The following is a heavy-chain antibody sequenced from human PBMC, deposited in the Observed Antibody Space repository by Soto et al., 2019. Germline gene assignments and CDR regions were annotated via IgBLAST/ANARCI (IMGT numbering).Heavy chain of an antibody. Sequence: SETLSLTCAVYGGSFSGYYWSWIRQPPGKGLEWIGEINHSGSTNYNPSLKSRVTISVDTSKNQFSLKLSSVTAADTAVYYCARGGNMITFGGVIALAFDYWGQGTLVTVSS. J-gene: IGHJ4*02. CDR2: INHSGST. CDR1: GGSFSGYY. D-gene: IGHD3-16*02. CDR3: ARGGNMITFGGVIALAFDY. V-gene: IGHV4-34*01.